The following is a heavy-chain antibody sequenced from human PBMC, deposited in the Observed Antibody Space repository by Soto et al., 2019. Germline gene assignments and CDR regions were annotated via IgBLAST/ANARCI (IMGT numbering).Heavy chain of an antibody. CDR1: GFSFSTYW. CDR3: ATRGYCSGGSCSRVVDY. Sequence: EVQLVESGGGLVQPGGSLRLSCAASGFSFSTYWMSWVRQAPGKGLEWVANIKQDGSEKYYVDSVKGRFTISRDNAKNSLYLQMNSLRGEDTAVYYCATRGYCSGGSCSRVVDYWGQGTLVIVSS. D-gene: IGHD2-15*01. J-gene: IGHJ4*02. CDR2: IKQDGSEK. V-gene: IGHV3-7*01.